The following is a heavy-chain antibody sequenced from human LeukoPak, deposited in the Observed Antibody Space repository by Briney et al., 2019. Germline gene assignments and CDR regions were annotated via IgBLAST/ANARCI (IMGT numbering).Heavy chain of an antibody. D-gene: IGHD6-6*01. CDR3: ARADDSSSGYFDY. V-gene: IGHV3-11*04. CDR2: ISSSGNSI. Sequence: SLTGYCAATRLTFRDYYMSEIRRAPGKEQERVSYISSSGNSISYADSVKGRSTISRDNAKNSLYLQMNSLRAEDTAVYYCARADDSSSGYFDYWGQGTLVTVSS. J-gene: IGHJ4*02. CDR1: RLTFRDYY.